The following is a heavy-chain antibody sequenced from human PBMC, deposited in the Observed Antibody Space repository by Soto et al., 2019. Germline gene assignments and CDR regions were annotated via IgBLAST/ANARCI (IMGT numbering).Heavy chain of an antibody. Sequence: SETLSLTCTVSGGSISSYYWSWIRQPPGKGLEWIGYIYYTGSTNYNPSLKSRVTISVDTSKNQFSLKLSSVTAADTAVYYCERDSPSDYYYYGMDVWGQGTTVTVSS. CDR1: GGSISSYY. D-gene: IGHD1-26*01. CDR2: IYYTGST. J-gene: IGHJ6*02. V-gene: IGHV4-59*12. CDR3: ERDSPSDYYYYGMDV.